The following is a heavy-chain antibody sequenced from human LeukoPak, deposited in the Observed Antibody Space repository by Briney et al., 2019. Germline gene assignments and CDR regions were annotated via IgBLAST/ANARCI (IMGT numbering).Heavy chain of an antibody. CDR1: GFTFSNAW. Sequence: GGSLRLSCEASGFTFSNAWMSWVRQAPGKGLEWVGRIKSKTDGGTTDYAAPVKGRFTISRDDSKNTLYLQMNSLRAEDTAVYYCAKGPHQGYGDYLDYWGQGTLVTVSS. CDR2: IKSKTDGGTT. J-gene: IGHJ4*02. V-gene: IGHV3-15*01. CDR3: AKGPHQGYGDYLDY. D-gene: IGHD4-17*01.